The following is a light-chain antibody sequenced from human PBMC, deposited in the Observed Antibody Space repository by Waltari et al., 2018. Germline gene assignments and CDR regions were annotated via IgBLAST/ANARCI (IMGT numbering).Light chain of an antibody. J-gene: IGLJ3*02. V-gene: IGLV8-61*01. CDR1: SGSVSTTSY. CDR2: KGN. CDR3: LLYRGSGIFV. Sequence: QTVVTQEPSLSVSPGGTVTLTCALSSGSVSTTSYASWYQQTPGQAPRTLVYKGNSRSAGVPDRFSGSILGNEAALTITGAQAEDECDYYCLLYRGSGIFVFGGGTKLTVL.